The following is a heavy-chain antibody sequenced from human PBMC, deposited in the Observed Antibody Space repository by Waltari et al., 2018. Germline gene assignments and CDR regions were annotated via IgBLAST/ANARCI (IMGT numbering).Heavy chain of an antibody. CDR1: GGSIRSGSYY. J-gene: IGHJ3*02. V-gene: IGHV4-61*02. D-gene: IGHD6-19*01. CDR2: IYTSGST. Sequence: QVQLQESGPGLVKPSQTLSLTCTVSGGSIRSGSYYWSWIRPPAGKGLEWIGRIYTSGSTNYNPSLKSRVTISVDTSKNQFSLKLSSVTAADTAVYYCARVGTVDGSGWYAFDIWGQGTMVTVSS. CDR3: ARVGTVDGSGWYAFDI.